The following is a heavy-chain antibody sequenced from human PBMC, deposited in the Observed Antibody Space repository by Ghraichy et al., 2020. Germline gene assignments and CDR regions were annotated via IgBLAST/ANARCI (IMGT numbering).Heavy chain of an antibody. V-gene: IGHV3-30*18. D-gene: IGHD6-13*01. CDR2: ISYDGSNK. Sequence: LSLTCAASGFTFSSYGMHWVRQAPGKGLEWVAVISYDGSNKYYADSVNGRFTISRDNSKNTLYLQMNSLRAEDTAVYYCAKEYGSSWHYYYYGMDVWGQGTTVTVSS. CDR3: AKEYGSSWHYYYYGMDV. CDR1: GFTFSSYG. J-gene: IGHJ6*02.